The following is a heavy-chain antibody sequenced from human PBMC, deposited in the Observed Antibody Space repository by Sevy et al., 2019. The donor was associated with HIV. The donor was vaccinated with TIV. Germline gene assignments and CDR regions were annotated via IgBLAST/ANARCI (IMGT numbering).Heavy chain of an antibody. Sequence: GGSLRLSCAASGFTFNTYSLIWVRQTPGKGLEWLSFIGTAAGVTYYADSVKGRFTISRDNAKNTLFLQMNSLRAEDTAVYYCARDFYYDSSGYYPYWGQGTLVTVSS. CDR2: IGTAAGVT. CDR3: ARDFYYDSSGYYPY. J-gene: IGHJ4*02. V-gene: IGHV3-48*01. D-gene: IGHD3-22*01. CDR1: GFTFNTYS.